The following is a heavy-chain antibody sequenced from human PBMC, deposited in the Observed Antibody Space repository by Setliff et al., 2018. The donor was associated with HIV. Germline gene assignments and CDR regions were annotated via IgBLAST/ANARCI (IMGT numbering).Heavy chain of an antibody. D-gene: IGHD1-1*01. CDR2: ISSGSGTI. CDR1: GFTFSTYS. J-gene: IGHJ5*02. V-gene: IGHV3-48*01. Sequence: GGSLRLSCAASGFTFSTYSMNWVRQAPGKGLEWVSYISSGSGTIYYADSVKGRFTISRDNARNSLNLQMNSLRAEDTAVYYCVRDHRPSNNNWHHWFDPWGQGTLVTVSS. CDR3: VRDHRPSNNNWHHWFDP.